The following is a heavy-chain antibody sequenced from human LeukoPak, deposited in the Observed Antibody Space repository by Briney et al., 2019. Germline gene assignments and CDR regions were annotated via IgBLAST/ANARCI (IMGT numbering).Heavy chain of an antibody. J-gene: IGHJ4*02. CDR1: GFTFSSYA. D-gene: IGHD6-19*01. CDR3: ARVQYSSGGYFDY. CDR2: IYSGGST. V-gene: IGHV3-66*01. Sequence: GGTLRLSCAASGFTFSSYAMSWVRQAPGKGLEWVSVIYSGGSTYYADSVRGRFTISRDNSKNTLYLQMNSLRAEDTAVYYCARVQYSSGGYFDYWGQGTLVTVSS.